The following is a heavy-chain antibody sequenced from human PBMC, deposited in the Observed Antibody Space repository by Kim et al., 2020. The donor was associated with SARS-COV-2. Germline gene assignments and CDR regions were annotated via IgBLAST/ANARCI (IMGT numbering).Heavy chain of an antibody. Sequence: ASVKVSCKASGYTFTSYAMHWVRQAPGQRLEWMGWINAGNGNTKYSQKFQGRVTITRDTSASTAYMELSSLRSEDTAVYYCVGNDYYDSRHDYWGQGTLVTVSS. CDR3: VGNDYYDSRHDY. D-gene: IGHD3-22*01. J-gene: IGHJ4*02. CDR2: INAGNGNT. CDR1: GYTFTSYA. V-gene: IGHV1-3*01.